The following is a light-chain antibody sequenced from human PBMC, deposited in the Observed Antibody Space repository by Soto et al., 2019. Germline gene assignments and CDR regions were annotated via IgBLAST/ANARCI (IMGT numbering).Light chain of an antibody. Sequence: DIGVSHSPSSLCASIGDRVTITCRASQTINNYLNWYQQEPGKAPKLLIYGAVTLHSGVPSRFSGSGSGTDFTLTITSLQTEDFATYYCQQSYKTPPTFGRGTKVDIK. J-gene: IGKJ1*01. V-gene: IGKV1-39*01. CDR1: QTINNY. CDR3: QQSYKTPPT. CDR2: GAV.